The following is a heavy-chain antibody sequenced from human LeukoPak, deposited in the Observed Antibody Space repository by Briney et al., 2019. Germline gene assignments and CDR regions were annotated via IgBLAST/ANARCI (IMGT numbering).Heavy chain of an antibody. J-gene: IGHJ4*02. V-gene: IGHV4-59*01. CDR3: GEETTILGVVTQRVEEGPFDY. Sequence: SETLSLTCTVSGGSISSYYWSWIRQPPGKGLEWIGYIYYSGSTNYNPSLKSRVTISVDTSKNQFSLKLSSVTAADRAVYYWGEETTILGVVTQRVEEGPFDYWGQRTLVTVSS. CDR2: IYYSGST. CDR1: GGSISSYY. D-gene: IGHD3-3*01.